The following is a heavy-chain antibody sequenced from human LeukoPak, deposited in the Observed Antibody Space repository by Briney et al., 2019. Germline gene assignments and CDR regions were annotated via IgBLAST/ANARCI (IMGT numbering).Heavy chain of an antibody. CDR1: GGSCSGYY. J-gene: IGHJ5*02. D-gene: IGHD6-19*01. V-gene: IGHV4-34*01. CDR2: INHSGST. CDR3: ARDGIAVARWFDP. Sequence: PSETLSLTCAVYGGSCSGYYWSWIRQPPGKGLEWIGEINHSGSTNYNPSLKSRVTISVDTSKNQFSLKLSSVTAADTAVYYCARDGIAVARWFDPWGQGTLVTVSS.